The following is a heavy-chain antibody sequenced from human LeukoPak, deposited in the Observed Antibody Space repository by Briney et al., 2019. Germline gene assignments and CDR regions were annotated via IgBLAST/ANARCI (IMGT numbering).Heavy chain of an antibody. CDR1: GGSFSDYF. J-gene: IGHJ6*02. Sequence: SETLSLTCAVYGGSFSDYFWMWIRQPPGKGLEWIGEINHYGSTNYNPSLKSRVTIPGDTSKNQFSLRLSSVTAADTAVYYCARGNFFRPMIRGPTPGMDVWGQGTTVIVSS. CDR2: INHYGST. D-gene: IGHD3-10*01. V-gene: IGHV4-34*01. CDR3: ARGNFFRPMIRGPTPGMDV.